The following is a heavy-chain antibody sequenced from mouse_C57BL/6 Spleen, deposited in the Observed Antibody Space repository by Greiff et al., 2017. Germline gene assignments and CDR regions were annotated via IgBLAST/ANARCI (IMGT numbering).Heavy chain of an antibody. CDR1: GYTFTSYW. CDR3: AGQLRLLFDY. Sequence: QVHVKQSGAELAQPGASVKLSCKASGYTFTSYWMHWVKQRPGQGLEWIGYINPSSGYTKYNQKFKDKATLTADKSSSTAYKQLSSLTYEDSAVYYCAGQLRLLFDYWGQGTTLTVSS. CDR2: INPSSGYT. J-gene: IGHJ2*01. D-gene: IGHD3-2*02. V-gene: IGHV1-7*01.